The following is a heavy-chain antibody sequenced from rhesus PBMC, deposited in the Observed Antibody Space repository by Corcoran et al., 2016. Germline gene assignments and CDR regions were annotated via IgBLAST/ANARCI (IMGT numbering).Heavy chain of an antibody. CDR2: IFRNDSK. D-gene: IGHD3-34*01. V-gene: IGHV2-95*01. Sequence: QVTLKESGPALVKPTQTLTLTCTFSGFSISTTGTGVGWIRQPPGKALEWLASIFRNDSKYYTTTLKSRLTSSKDTSKNQVALTMTNMDPVDTATYYCARVEGWGKWYFDIWGPGTPITISS. CDR3: ARVEGWGKWYFDI. J-gene: IGHJ2*01. CDR1: GFSISTTGTG.